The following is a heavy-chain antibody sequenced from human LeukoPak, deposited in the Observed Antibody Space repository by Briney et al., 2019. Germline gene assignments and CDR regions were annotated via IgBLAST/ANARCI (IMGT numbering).Heavy chain of an antibody. J-gene: IGHJ4*02. V-gene: IGHV2-5*01. CDR1: GFSLSTSGVG. CDR2: IYWNDDK. D-gene: IGHD3-3*01. CDR3: AHGQGRLVLRVLEWELDY. Sequence: ESGPTLVNPTQTLTLTCTFSGFSLSTSGVGVGWIRQPPGKALEWLALIYWNDDKRYSPSLKSRLTITKDTSKNQVVLTMTNMDPVDTATYYCAHGQGRLVLRVLEWELDYWGQGTLVTVSS.